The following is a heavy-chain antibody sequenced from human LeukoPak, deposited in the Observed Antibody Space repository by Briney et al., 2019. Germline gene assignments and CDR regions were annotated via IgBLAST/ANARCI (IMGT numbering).Heavy chain of an antibody. D-gene: IGHD1-26*01. CDR3: ARELRGSYYRTFDY. Sequence: PGGSLRLSCAASGFTFSSYSMSWVRQAPGKGLEWVSGINWNGGSTGYADSVKGRFTISRDNAKNSLYLQMNSLRAEDTALYYCARELRGSYYRTFDYWGQGTLVTVSS. J-gene: IGHJ4*02. CDR1: GFTFSSYS. CDR2: INWNGGST. V-gene: IGHV3-20*04.